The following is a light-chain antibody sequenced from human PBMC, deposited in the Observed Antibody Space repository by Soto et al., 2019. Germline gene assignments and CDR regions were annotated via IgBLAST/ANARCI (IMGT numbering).Light chain of an antibody. J-gene: IGKJ2*01. V-gene: IGKV3-20*01. CDR1: QSITSTY. Sequence: EIVLAQSPGTLSLSPGERATLSCRASQSITSTYLAWYQQKTGQGPRLLIYGASSRATGIPDRFSGSGSGTDFTLTVSRLEPEELAVYYCQHYGKSMYTFGQGTKLEIK. CDR3: QHYGKSMYT. CDR2: GAS.